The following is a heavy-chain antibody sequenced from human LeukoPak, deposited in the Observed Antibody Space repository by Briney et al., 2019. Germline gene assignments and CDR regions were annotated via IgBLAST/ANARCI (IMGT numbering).Heavy chain of an antibody. V-gene: IGHV3-21*01. D-gene: IGHD3-16*01. CDR3: ARDDKGLGDAFDV. J-gene: IGHJ3*01. CDR1: GFTFSNYN. CDR2: ISTSSSYI. Sequence: GGSLRLSCAASGFTFSNYNMNWVRQAPGKGLEWVSSISTSSSYIYYADSVEGRFTISRDNAKNSLYLQMNSLRAEDTAVYYCARDDKGLGDAFDVWGQGTMVTVSS.